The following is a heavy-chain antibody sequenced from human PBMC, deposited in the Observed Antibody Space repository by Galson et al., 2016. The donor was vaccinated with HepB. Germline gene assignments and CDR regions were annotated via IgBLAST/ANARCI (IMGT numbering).Heavy chain of an antibody. CDR2: IHSGNSDA. CDR3: ARRMIRLDGFDL. J-gene: IGHJ3*01. Sequence: QSGAAVKKPGESLKISCNGSGYDFTNHWIGWVRQMPGKGLEWMGNIHSGNSDALYSPTFQGQVTISVDKSISVAYVQWSSLKASDTAIYYCARRMIRLDGFDLWGQGTVVTVSS. D-gene: IGHD3-16*01. V-gene: IGHV5-51*01. CDR1: GYDFTNHW.